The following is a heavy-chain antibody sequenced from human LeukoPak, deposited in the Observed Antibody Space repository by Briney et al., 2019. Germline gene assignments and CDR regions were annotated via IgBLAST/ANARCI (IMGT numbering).Heavy chain of an antibody. Sequence: PGGSLRLSCAASGFTFSNYWMSWVGQAPGKGMEGVANIKQDGSEKNYVDSVKGRFTIWRDNAKHSLYLLMNSLIAEDTAVYYCARENNWNSPYYFDYWGQGTLVTVSS. CDR1: GFTFSNYW. J-gene: IGHJ4*02. V-gene: IGHV3-7*01. CDR2: IKQDGSEK. CDR3: ARENNWNSPYYFDY. D-gene: IGHD1-7*01.